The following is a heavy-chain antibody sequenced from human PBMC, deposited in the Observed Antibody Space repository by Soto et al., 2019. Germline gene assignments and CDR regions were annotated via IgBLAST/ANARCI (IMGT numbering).Heavy chain of an antibody. Sequence: ASVKVFCKASGGTFSSYAINWVRQAPGQGLELMGWISAYDGKTTYAEKFQGRVTLTTDTSTSTAYMELRSLRSDDTAIYYCARDPHEFWTSYWFDPWGQGTPVTVSS. CDR3: ARDPHEFWTSYWFDP. CDR1: GGTFSSYA. J-gene: IGHJ5*02. D-gene: IGHD3-3*01. V-gene: IGHV1-18*01. CDR2: ISAYDGKT.